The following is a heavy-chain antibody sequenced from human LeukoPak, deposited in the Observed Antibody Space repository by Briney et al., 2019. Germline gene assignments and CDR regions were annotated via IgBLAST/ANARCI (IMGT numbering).Heavy chain of an antibody. V-gene: IGHV3-11*01. Sequence: GGSLRLSCAASGFTFSDYYMSWIRQAPGKGLEWVSYISSSGSTTYYADSVKGRFTISRDNAKNSLYLQMNSLRAEDTAVYYCARDRRYYDSSGYYYWFDPWGQGTLVTVSS. D-gene: IGHD3-22*01. CDR2: ISSSGSTT. J-gene: IGHJ5*02. CDR3: ARDRRYYDSSGYYYWFDP. CDR1: GFTFSDYY.